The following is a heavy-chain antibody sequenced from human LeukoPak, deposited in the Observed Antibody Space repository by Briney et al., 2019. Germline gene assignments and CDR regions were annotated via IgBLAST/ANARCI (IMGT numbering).Heavy chain of an antibody. CDR1: GGSISSSSYY. CDR3: ARRPLSVYSSGWYSDY. V-gene: IGHV4-39*01. Sequence: SETLSLTCTVSGGSISSSSYYWGWIRQPPGKGLEWIGSIYYSGSTYYNPSLKSRVTISVDTSKNQFSLKLSSVTAADTAVYYCARRPLSVYSSGWYSDYWGQGTLVTVSS. D-gene: IGHD6-19*01. CDR2: IYYSGST. J-gene: IGHJ4*02.